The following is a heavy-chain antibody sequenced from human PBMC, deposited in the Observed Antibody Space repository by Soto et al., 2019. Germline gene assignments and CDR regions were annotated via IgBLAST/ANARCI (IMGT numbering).Heavy chain of an antibody. Sequence: GASVKASCKASGYTFTSYAMHWVRQAPGQRLEWMGWINAGNGNTKYSQKFQGRVTITRDTSASTAYMELSSLRSEDTAVYYCARQYYDYVWGSYRLTHPSKFFDPWGQGTLVTVSS. CDR3: ARQYYDYVWGSYRLTHPSKFFDP. CDR1: GYTFTSYA. V-gene: IGHV1-3*01. J-gene: IGHJ5*02. D-gene: IGHD3-16*02. CDR2: INAGNGNT.